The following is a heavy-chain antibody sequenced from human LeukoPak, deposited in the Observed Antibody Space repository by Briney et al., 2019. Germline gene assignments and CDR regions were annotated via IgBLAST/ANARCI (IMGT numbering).Heavy chain of an antibody. CDR2: TNINSGYT. V-gene: IGHV1-8*03. CDR3: ARVAGSIDY. CDR1: GYTFSTYD. Sequence: ASVNVSCKASGYTFSTYDINWARQATGQGLEWMGWTNINSGYTGYAQKFQGRLTITRNTSINTAYMELSSLRSEDTAVYYCARVAGSIDYWGQGTLVTVSS. J-gene: IGHJ4*02. D-gene: IGHD6-19*01.